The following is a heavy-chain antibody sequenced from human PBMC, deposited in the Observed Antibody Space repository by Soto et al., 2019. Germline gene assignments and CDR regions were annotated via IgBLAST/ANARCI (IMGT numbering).Heavy chain of an antibody. V-gene: IGHV4-59*01. Sequence: SETLSLTCSVSGGSILAVHWTWVRHPPRQGLEWVAFRGHGGSTDYNPSLTRRGAMSLATAKNKNSLPLRPVTAAASAVYSCAVLRPATNCRSGACPNWFDPWGQGTQVTVSS. CDR2: RGHGGST. CDR1: GGSILAVH. J-gene: IGHJ5*02. CDR3: AVLRPATNCRSGACPNWFDP. D-gene: IGHD6-19*01.